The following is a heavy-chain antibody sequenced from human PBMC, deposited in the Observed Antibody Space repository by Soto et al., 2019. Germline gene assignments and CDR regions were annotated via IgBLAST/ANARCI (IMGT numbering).Heavy chain of an antibody. J-gene: IGHJ5*02. Sequence: PSETLSLTCAVSGYSISSGYYRGWIRKPPGRGLEWNGSIYHSGSTYYNPSLKSRVTISVDTSKNQFSLKLSSVTAADTAVYYCARASSSWENYNWCDPWGQGTLVT. D-gene: IGHD6-13*01. CDR1: GYSISSGYY. CDR2: IYHSGST. CDR3: ARASSSWENYNWCDP. V-gene: IGHV4-38-2*01.